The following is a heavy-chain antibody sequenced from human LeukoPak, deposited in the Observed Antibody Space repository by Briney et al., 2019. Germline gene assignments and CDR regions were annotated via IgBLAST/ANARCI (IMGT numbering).Heavy chain of an antibody. D-gene: IGHD5-24*01. J-gene: IGHJ4*02. CDR3: ARVENADGLDY. CDR2: INPSSGSR. Sequence: GDSVKVSCKASGYTFTGYYVNWFRQAPGQGLEWIGVINPSSGSRNYPPKFQDKITLTRDTSANTAYMQLNSLPPDDTAVYYCARVENADGLDYWGQGTLVTVSS. V-gene: IGHV1-46*01. CDR1: GYTFTGYY.